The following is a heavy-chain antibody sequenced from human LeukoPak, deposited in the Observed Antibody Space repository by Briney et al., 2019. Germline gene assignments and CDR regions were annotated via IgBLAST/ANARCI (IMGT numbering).Heavy chain of an antibody. Sequence: PSETLSLTCAVSGYSISSGYYWGWIQQPPGKGLEWIGSIYHSGSTYYNPSLKSRVTISVDTSKSQFSLKLSSVTAADTAVYYCARLGIDYWGQGTLVTVSS. D-gene: IGHD7-27*01. V-gene: IGHV4-38-2*01. J-gene: IGHJ4*02. CDR2: IYHSGST. CDR1: GYSISSGYY. CDR3: ARLGIDY.